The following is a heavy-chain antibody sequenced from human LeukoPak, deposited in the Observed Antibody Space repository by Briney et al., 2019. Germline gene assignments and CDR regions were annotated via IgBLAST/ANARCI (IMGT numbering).Heavy chain of an antibody. J-gene: IGHJ3*02. CDR1: GFTFSDYY. CDR3: AKPIAVAGTPYDAFHI. V-gene: IGHV3-11*04. D-gene: IGHD6-13*01. Sequence: PGGSLRLSCAASGFTFSDYYMSWIRQAPGKGLEWVSYISTSSSTIYYADSVKGRFTISRDDAKNSLYLQMNSLRAGDTAVYFCAKPIAVAGTPYDAFHIWGQGTMVTVSS. CDR2: ISTSSSTI.